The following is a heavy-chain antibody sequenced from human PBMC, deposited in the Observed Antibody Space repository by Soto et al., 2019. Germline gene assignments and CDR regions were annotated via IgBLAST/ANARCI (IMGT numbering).Heavy chain of an antibody. CDR1: GYTFTSYA. CDR3: ARSPARYPVGAEVFDY. V-gene: IGHV1-3*01. J-gene: IGHJ4*02. D-gene: IGHD2-2*01. Sequence: GASVKVSCKASGYTFTSYAMHWVRQAPGQRLEWMGWINAGNGNTKYSQKFQGRVTITRDTSASTAYMELSSLRSEDTAVYYCARSPARYPVGAEVFDYWAQRTLVTVS. CDR2: INAGNGNT.